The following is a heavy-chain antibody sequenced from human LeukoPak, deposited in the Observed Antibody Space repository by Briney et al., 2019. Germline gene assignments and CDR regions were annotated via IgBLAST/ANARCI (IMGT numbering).Heavy chain of an antibody. CDR3: ARTYYDFWSGGRGDYYMDV. J-gene: IGHJ6*03. Sequence: RGSLRLSCAASGFTFSSYGMHWVRQAPGKGLEWVAVIWYDGSNKYYADSVKGRFTISRDNSKNTLYLQMNSLRAEDTAVYYCARTYYDFWSGGRGDYYMDVWGKGTTVTVSS. CDR2: IWYDGSNK. D-gene: IGHD3-3*01. CDR1: GFTFSSYG. V-gene: IGHV3-33*01.